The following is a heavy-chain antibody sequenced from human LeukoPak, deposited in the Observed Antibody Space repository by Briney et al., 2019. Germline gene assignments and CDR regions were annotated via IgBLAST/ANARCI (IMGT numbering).Heavy chain of an antibody. D-gene: IGHD6-6*01. CDR3: ATRSSSRVH. CDR1: GFTVNSNH. CDR2: IYSGGST. V-gene: IGHV3-66*02. J-gene: IGHJ4*02. Sequence: GGSLRLSCAASGFTVNSNHMSWVRQPPGRGLEWVSLIYSGGSTYYADYVKGRFTISRDNSKNTLNLQMNSLRAEDTAVYYCATRSSSRVHWGQGTPVTVSS.